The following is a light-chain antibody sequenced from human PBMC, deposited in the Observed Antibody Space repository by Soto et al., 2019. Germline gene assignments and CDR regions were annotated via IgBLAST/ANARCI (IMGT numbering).Light chain of an antibody. J-gene: IGKJ4*01. V-gene: IGKV3-15*01. CDR3: EQYNNWPPLT. CDR1: QRVISRF. CDR2: GAS. Sequence: EIVLTQAPGPLSLSPGERATLSCRARQRVISRFLAFHHQKPGQAPRLLMYGASSRATGIAPRFSGSGGGTEFNITISSMLSEDFGVYYWEQYNNWPPLTFGGRTKVDI.